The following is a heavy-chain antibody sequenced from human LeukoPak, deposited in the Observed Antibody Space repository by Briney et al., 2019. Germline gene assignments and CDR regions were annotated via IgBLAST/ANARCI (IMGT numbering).Heavy chain of an antibody. D-gene: IGHD6-19*01. Sequence: KAGGSLRLSCAASGFTFSDYYMSWIRQAPGKGLEWVSYISSSGSTIYYADSVKGRFTISRDNAKNSLYLQMDSLRAEDTAVYYCAKDPGIAVAGTQANYWGQGTLVTVSS. CDR3: AKDPGIAVAGTQANY. J-gene: IGHJ4*02. CDR1: GFTFSDYY. V-gene: IGHV3-11*01. CDR2: ISSSGSTI.